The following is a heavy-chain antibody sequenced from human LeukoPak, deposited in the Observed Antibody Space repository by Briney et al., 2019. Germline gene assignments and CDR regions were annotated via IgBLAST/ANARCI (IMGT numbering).Heavy chain of an antibody. D-gene: IGHD4-23*01. V-gene: IGHV4-59*08. Sequence: SETLSLTCTVSGGSISSYYWSWIRQPPGKGLEWIGYIYYSGSTNYNPSLKSRVTISVDTSKYQFSLKLSSVTAADTAVYYCARREGSAYYGGVRGWFDPWGQGTLVTVSS. CDR2: IYYSGST. CDR1: GGSISSYY. J-gene: IGHJ5*02. CDR3: ARREGSAYYGGVRGWFDP.